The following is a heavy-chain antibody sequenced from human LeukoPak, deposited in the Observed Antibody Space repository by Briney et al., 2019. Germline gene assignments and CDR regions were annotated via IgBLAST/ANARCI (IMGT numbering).Heavy chain of an antibody. CDR2: MNPNSGDT. CDR1: GYTFTSYD. V-gene: IGHV1-8*01. D-gene: IGHD3-10*01. Sequence: ASVKVSCKASGYTFTSYDINWVRQAPGQGLEWMGWMNPNSGDTGYPQKIQGRVTMTRDTSITTAYMELSSLRSEDTAVYYCARSGFGSGISFDLWGQGTLVTVSS. J-gene: IGHJ5*02. CDR3: ARSGFGSGISFDL.